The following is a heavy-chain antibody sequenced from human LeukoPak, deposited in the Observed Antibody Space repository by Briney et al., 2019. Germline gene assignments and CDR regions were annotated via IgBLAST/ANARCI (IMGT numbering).Heavy chain of an antibody. CDR2: IYYSGST. J-gene: IGHJ6*03. V-gene: IGHV4-39*07. CDR3: ARESRQQLAADTRYYYYYMDV. CDR1: GGSISSSSYY. Sequence: SETLSLTCTVSGGSISSSSYYWGWIRQPPGKGLEWIGSIYYSGSTYYNPSLKSRVTISVDTSKNQFSLKLSSVTAADTAAYYCARESRQQLAADTRYYYYYMDVWGKGTTVTVSS. D-gene: IGHD6-6*01.